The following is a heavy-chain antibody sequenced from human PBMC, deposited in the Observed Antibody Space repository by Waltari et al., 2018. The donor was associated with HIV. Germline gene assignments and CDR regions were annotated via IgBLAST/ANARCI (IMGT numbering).Heavy chain of an antibody. V-gene: IGHV3-30*04. Sequence: QVQLVESGGGVVQPGRSLRLSCAASGFTFSNYAMHWVRQAPGKGLEWGAVISYDGSNKYYADSVKGRFTISRDNSKITLYLQMNSLRAEDTAVYYCARDPSGYSYNYVLSPYFDYWGQGTLVTVSS. D-gene: IGHD5-18*01. CDR1: GFTFSNYA. J-gene: IGHJ4*02. CDR3: ARDPSGYSYNYVLSPYFDY. CDR2: ISYDGSNK.